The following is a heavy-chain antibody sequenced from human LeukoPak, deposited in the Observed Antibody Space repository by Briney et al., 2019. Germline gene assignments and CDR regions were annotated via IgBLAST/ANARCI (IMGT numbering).Heavy chain of an antibody. CDR1: GYTFNSFQ. CDR2: INPSGGGA. Sequence: ASVEVSCKASGYTFNSFQMHWVRQAPGQGXEWMGIINPSGGGAFYAQKFQGRVTMTRDTSTSTAYMELSSLRSEDTAVYYCARPRTSSWYFFDYWGQGTLVTVSS. J-gene: IGHJ4*02. CDR3: ARPRTSSWYFFDY. D-gene: IGHD6-13*01. V-gene: IGHV1-46*02.